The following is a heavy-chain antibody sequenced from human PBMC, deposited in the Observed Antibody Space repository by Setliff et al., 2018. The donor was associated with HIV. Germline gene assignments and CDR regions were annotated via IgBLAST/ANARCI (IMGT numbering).Heavy chain of an antibody. Sequence: GGSVKVSCKASGYTFNDYYMHWVRQAPGQGLEWMGSINPNTGGTNFAQKFLGRVTMTRDTSISTAYLELSSLTSDDTAVYYCARVLAGLNWFDPWGQGTLVTVSS. CDR2: INPNTGGT. CDR1: GYTFNDYY. D-gene: IGHD2-15*01. V-gene: IGHV1-2*02. J-gene: IGHJ5*02. CDR3: ARVLAGLNWFDP.